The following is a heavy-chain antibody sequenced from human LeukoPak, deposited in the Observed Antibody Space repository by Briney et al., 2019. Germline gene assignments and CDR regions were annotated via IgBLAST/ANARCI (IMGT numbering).Heavy chain of an antibody. CDR1: GFTVSSNE. CDR2: ISGGST. D-gene: IGHD3-3*01. V-gene: IGHV3-38-3*01. J-gene: IGHJ4*02. CDR3: AKESLTYYDFWSGYLDY. Sequence: GGSLRLSCAASGFTVSSNEMSWVRQAPGKGLEWVSSISGGSTYYADSRKGRFTISRDNSKNTLHLPMNSLRAEDTAVYYCAKESLTYYDFWSGYLDYWGQGTLVTVSS.